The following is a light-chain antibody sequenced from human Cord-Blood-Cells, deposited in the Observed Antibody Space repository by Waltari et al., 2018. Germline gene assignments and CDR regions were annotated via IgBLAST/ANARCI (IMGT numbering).Light chain of an antibody. CDR2: GAS. Sequence: EIVLTQSPDTLSLSPGERATLPCRASQSVSSSYLAWYQQKPGQAPRLLIYGASSRATGIPDRFSGSGSGTDFTLTISRLEPEDFAVYYCQQYGSSPRLTFGGGTKVEIK. CDR1: QSVSSSY. J-gene: IGKJ4*01. CDR3: QQYGSSPRLT. V-gene: IGKV3-20*01.